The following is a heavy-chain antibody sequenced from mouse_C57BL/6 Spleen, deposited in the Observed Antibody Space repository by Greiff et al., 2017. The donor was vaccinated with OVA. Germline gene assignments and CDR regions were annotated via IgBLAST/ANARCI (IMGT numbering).Heavy chain of an antibody. CDR3: ARDRGLYYFDY. V-gene: IGHV3-6*01. CDR2: ISYDGSN. CDR1: GYSITSGYY. Sequence: EVHLVESGPGLVKPSQSLSLTCSVTGYSITSGYYWNWIRQFPGNKLEWMGYISYDGSNNYNPSLKNRISITRDTSKNQFFLKLNSVTTEDTATYDCARDRGLYYFDYWGQGTTLTVSS. J-gene: IGHJ2*01. D-gene: IGHD3-1*01.